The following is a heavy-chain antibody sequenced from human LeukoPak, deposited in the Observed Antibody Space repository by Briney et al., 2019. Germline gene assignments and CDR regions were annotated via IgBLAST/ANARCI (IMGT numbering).Heavy chain of an antibody. CDR2: ISHDGSDK. Sequence: GGSLRLSCAASGFTLKIYPMHWVRQAPGKGVEWLSVISHDGSDKNNADSVKGRFIISMDNSKNTIYLQLNSLRPEDTAMYYCASEGVQMTVDAFDVWGLGTMVIVSS. CDR3: ASEGVQMTVDAFDV. J-gene: IGHJ3*01. CDR1: GFTLKIYP. V-gene: IGHV3-30*04. D-gene: IGHD3-10*01.